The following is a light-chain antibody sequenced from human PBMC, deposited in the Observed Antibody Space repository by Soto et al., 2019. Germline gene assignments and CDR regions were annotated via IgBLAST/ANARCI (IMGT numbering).Light chain of an antibody. V-gene: IGLV2-14*01. CDR3: SSYTSSSTLG. Sequence: QSVLTQPASVSGSPGQSITISCTGTSSDVGAYNSVAWYQHNPGKAPKLMIYDVSNRPSGGSSRFSGSKSANTASLSISGLQADDEADYYCSSYTSSSTLGFGTGTKVTVL. CDR1: SSDVGAYNS. J-gene: IGLJ1*01. CDR2: DVS.